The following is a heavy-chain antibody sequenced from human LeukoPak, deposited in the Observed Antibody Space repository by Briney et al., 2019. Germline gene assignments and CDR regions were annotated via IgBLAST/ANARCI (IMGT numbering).Heavy chain of an antibody. V-gene: IGHV3-21*01. Sequence: GSLRLSCAASGFTFTDYSMNWVRQAPGRGLEWVSSISSDSRHIFYADSVKGRFTISRDNAKNSLYLQMNSLRAEDTAVYYCARAPSGGGAFDIWGQGTMVTVSS. CDR1: GFTFTDYS. J-gene: IGHJ3*02. CDR3: ARAPSGGGAFDI. D-gene: IGHD1-14*01. CDR2: ISSDSRHI.